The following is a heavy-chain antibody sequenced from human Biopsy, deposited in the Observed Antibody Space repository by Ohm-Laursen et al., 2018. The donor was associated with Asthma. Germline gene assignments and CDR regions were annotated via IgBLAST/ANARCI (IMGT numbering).Heavy chain of an antibody. Sequence: ASVKVSCKASGYNFISFAIHWVRQAPGQRLEWMGRINPNSGGTNYAQKFQGRVTMTRDTSISTAYMEVSRLRSDDTAVYYCAKDFRGIAVAGDRGFDYWGQGTLVTVSS. CDR2: INPNSGGT. V-gene: IGHV1-2*06. J-gene: IGHJ4*02. CDR1: GYNFISFA. CDR3: AKDFRGIAVAGDRGFDY. D-gene: IGHD6-19*01.